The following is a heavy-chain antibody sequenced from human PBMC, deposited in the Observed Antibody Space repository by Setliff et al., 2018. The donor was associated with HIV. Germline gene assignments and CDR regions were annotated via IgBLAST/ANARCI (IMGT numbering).Heavy chain of an antibody. Sequence: PSETLSLTCTVSGGSISSGGYYWSWIRQHPGKGLEWIGEINHSGSTNYNPSLKSRVTISVDTSKNQFSLKLSSVTAADTAVYYCARDNFENGYDRFDYWGQGTLVTVSS. CDR1: GGSISSGGYY. CDR2: INHSGST. CDR3: ARDNFENGYDRFDY. D-gene: IGHD5-12*01. J-gene: IGHJ4*02. V-gene: IGHV4-31*03.